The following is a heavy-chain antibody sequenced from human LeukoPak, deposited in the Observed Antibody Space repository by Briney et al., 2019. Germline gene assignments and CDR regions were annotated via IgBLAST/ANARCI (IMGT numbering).Heavy chain of an antibody. CDR2: ISGSGGST. V-gene: IGHV3-23*01. CDR1: GFTFSSYA. J-gene: IGHJ4*02. CDR3: AKGGWWELQSFDY. D-gene: IGHD1-26*01. Sequence: LTGGSLRLSCAASGFTFSSYAMSWVRQAPGKGLEWVSDISGSGGSTYYADSVKGRFTISRDNSKNTLYLQMNSLRAEDTAVYYCAKGGWWELQSFDYWGQGTLVTVSS.